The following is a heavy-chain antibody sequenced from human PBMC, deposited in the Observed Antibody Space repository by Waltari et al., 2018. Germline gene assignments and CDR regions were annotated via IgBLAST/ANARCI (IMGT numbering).Heavy chain of an antibody. V-gene: IGHV3-23*01. CDR2: ISNTGRST. CDR1: GFSFSNYG. J-gene: IGHJ4*02. Sequence: EVQLLESGGGLVEPGGSLRLSCAASGFSFSNYGISWVRQAPGKWLDGVSAISNTGRSTYYADSVKGRFTISRDNSKNTLYLQMDSLRAEDTALYYCAKVLVSTVTAAPLFDHWGQGTLVTVSS. D-gene: IGHD4-17*01. CDR3: AKVLVSTVTAAPLFDH.